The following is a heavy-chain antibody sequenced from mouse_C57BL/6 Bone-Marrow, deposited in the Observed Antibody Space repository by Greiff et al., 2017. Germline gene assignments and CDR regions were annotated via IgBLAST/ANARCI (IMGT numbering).Heavy chain of an antibody. J-gene: IGHJ3*01. V-gene: IGHV1-69*01. CDR1: GYTFTSYW. D-gene: IGHD2-2*01. CDR2: IDPSDSYT. CDR3: ARRGVTTPLAY. Sequence: VKLQQPGAELVMPGASVKLSCKASGYTFTSYWMHWVKQRPGQGLEWIGEIDPSDSYTNYNPKFKGKSTLTVDKSSSTAYMQLSSLTSEDAAVYYCARRGVTTPLAYWGQGTLVTVSA.